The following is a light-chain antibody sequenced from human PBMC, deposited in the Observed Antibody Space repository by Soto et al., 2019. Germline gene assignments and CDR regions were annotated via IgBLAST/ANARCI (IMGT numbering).Light chain of an antibody. V-gene: IGKV3-20*01. CDR1: QTVSSSY. J-gene: IGKJ2*01. Sequence: EIVLTQSPGTLSLSPGEMATLSCRASQTVSSSYLAWDQQKPGQAPRLLIYGASTRATGIPGRFSGSASGTDFTLTISRLEPEDFAVYYCQQYGPSPMYTFGQGTNLEIK. CDR2: GAS. CDR3: QQYGPSPMYT.